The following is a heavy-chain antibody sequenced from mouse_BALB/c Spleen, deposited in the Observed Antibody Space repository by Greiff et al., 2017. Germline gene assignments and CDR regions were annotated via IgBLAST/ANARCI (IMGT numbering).Heavy chain of an antibody. V-gene: IGHV14-1*02. D-gene: IGHD3-1*01. J-gene: IGHJ2*01. CDR1: GFNIKDYY. Sequence: VQLQQSGAELVRPGALVKLSCKASGFNIKDYYMHWVKQRPEQGLEWIGWIDPENGNTIYDPKFQGKASITADTSSNTAYLQLSSLTSEDTAVYYCARGATEYYFDYWGQGTTLTVSA. CDR3: ARGATEYYFDY. CDR2: IDPENGNT.